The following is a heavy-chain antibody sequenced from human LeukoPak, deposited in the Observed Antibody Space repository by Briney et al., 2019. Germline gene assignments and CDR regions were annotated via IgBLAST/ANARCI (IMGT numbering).Heavy chain of an antibody. D-gene: IGHD3-16*01. CDR3: ARDRYALTFDY. CDR1: GGSFSGYY. Sequence: SETLSLTCAVYGGSFSGYYWSWIRQPPGKKLEWIGYIYNSGNTNYNPSLKSRVTMSVDTSRNQFSLKLSSVTAADTAVYYCARDRYALTFDYWGQGTLVTVSS. J-gene: IGHJ4*02. V-gene: IGHV4-59*01. CDR2: IYNSGNT.